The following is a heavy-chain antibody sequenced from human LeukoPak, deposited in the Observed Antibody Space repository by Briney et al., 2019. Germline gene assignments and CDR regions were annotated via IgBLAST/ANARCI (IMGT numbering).Heavy chain of an antibody. CDR3: AKPVLDCSGGSCYPAYFDY. CDR2: ISGSGGST. V-gene: IGHV3-23*01. Sequence: GGSLRLSCAASGFTFSSYAMSWVRQAPGKGLEWVSAISGSGGSTYCADSVKGRFTISRDNSKNTLYLQMNSLRAEDTAVYYCAKPVLDCSGGSCYPAYFDYWGQGTLVTVSS. CDR1: GFTFSSYA. D-gene: IGHD2-15*01. J-gene: IGHJ4*02.